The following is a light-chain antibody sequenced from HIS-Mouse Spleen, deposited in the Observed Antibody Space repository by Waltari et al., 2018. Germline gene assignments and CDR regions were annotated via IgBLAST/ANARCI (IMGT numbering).Light chain of an antibody. CDR1: QIISSW. V-gene: IGKV1-5*03. CDR3: QQANSFPHT. J-gene: IGKJ2*01. Sequence: DFQMTQSPSTLSASVGDRVTITCRASQIISSWLAWYQQKPGKAPKLLIYKASSLESGVPSRFSGSGSGTEFTLTISSLQPDDFATYYCQQANSFPHTFGQGTKLEIK. CDR2: KAS.